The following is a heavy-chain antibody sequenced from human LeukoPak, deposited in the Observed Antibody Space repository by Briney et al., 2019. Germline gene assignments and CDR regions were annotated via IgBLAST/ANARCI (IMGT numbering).Heavy chain of an antibody. V-gene: IGHV3-53*01. Sequence: PGGSLRLSCAASGFPVSSNHMSWVRQAPGKGLEWVSVIFSGGSTYYADSVKGRFTISRDNSKNLLSLQKNSLRAEDTAVFYCAKTGTPWYYFGYWGQGTLVTVSS. CDR1: GFPVSSNH. CDR3: AKTGTPWYYFGY. D-gene: IGHD1-1*01. CDR2: IFSGGST. J-gene: IGHJ4*02.